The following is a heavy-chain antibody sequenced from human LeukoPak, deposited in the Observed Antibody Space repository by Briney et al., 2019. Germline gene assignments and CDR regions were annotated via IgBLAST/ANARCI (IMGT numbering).Heavy chain of an antibody. CDR2: ISYDGTNK. CDR3: ARDWDAAAASTY. Sequence: GGSLRLSCAASGFTFSSYGMHWVRQAPGKGLEWVAVISYDGTNKYYADSVKGRFTISRDNSKNTLFLQMNSLRAEDTAVYYCARDWDAAAASTYWGQGTLVTVSS. J-gene: IGHJ4*02. V-gene: IGHV3-30*03. D-gene: IGHD6-13*01. CDR1: GFTFSSYG.